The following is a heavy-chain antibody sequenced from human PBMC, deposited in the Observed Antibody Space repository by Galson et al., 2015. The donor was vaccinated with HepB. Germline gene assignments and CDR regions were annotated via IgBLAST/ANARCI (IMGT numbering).Heavy chain of an antibody. Sequence: TLSLTCTVSGGSISSDGYYWSWIRQHPGKGLEWIGYIYYSGSTYYNPSLKSRVTISVDTSKNQFSLKLSSVTAADTAVYYCAREVPTRDPYDAFDIWGQGTMVTVSS. V-gene: IGHV4-31*03. CDR1: GGSISSDGYY. CDR2: IYYSGST. CDR3: AREVPTRDPYDAFDI. J-gene: IGHJ3*02.